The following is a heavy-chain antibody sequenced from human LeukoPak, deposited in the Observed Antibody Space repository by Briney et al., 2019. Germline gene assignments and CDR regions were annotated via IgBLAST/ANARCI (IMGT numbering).Heavy chain of an antibody. J-gene: IGHJ4*02. CDR3: AREGSSGWYRDFDY. Sequence: HSGGSLRLSCAASGFTVSSNYMSWVRQAPGKGLEWVSVIYSGGSTYYADSVKGRFNISRDISKNTVYLQMNSLRAEDTAVYYCAREGSSGWYRDFDYWGQGTLVTVSS. V-gene: IGHV3-66*01. D-gene: IGHD6-19*01. CDR1: GFTVSSNY. CDR2: IYSGGST.